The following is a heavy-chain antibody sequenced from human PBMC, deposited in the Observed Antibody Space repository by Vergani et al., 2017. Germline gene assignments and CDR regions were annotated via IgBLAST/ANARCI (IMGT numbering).Heavy chain of an antibody. J-gene: IGHJ6*02. CDR1: GYTFTSYG. D-gene: IGHD2-21*01. CDR3: ASGFTLFARPRGGYYYGMDV. Sequence: QVQLVQSGAEVKKPGASVKVSCKASGYTFTSYGISWVRQAPGQGLEWMGWISAYNGNTNYAQKLQGRVTMTTDTSTSTAYMERRSLRSDDTAVYYCASGFTLFARPRGGYYYGMDVGGQGTTVTVSS. V-gene: IGHV1-18*01. CDR2: ISAYNGNT.